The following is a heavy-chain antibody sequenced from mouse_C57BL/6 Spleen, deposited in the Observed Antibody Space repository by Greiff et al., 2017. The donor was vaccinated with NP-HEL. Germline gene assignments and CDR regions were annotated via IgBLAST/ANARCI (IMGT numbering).Heavy chain of an antibody. Sequence: QVQLKQSGAELVRPGASVTLSCKASGYTFTDYEMHWVKQTPVHGLEWIGAIDPETGGSASNQKFKGKAILTADKSSSTAYMELRSLTSEDSAVYCCTRSCYGRSPWFAYWGEGTLVTVSA. CDR3: TRSCYGRSPWFAY. D-gene: IGHD1-1*01. CDR1: GYTFTDYE. CDR2: IDPETGGS. J-gene: IGHJ3*01. V-gene: IGHV1-15*01.